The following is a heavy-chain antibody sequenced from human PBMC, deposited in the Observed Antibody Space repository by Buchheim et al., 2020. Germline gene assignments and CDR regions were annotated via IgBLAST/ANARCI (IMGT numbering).Heavy chain of an antibody. J-gene: IGHJ4*02. CDR1: GGSFSGYY. CDR2: INHSGST. Sequence: QVQLQQWGAGLLKPSETLSLTCAVYGGSFSGYYWSWLRPPPGKGLGWFGEINHSGSTIYNPSLKSRVTISVDQSKNQFLLKLSSVTAADTAVYYCARGPEWHSFGYFDYWGQGTL. CDR3: ARGPEWHSFGYFDY. V-gene: IGHV4-34*01. D-gene: IGHD1-14*01.